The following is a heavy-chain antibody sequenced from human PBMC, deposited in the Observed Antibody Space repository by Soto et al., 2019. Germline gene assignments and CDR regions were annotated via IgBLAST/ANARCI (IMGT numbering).Heavy chain of an antibody. V-gene: IGHV3-48*01. D-gene: IGHD3-10*01. CDR1: GFTFSSYS. CDR2: ISSSSSTI. J-gene: IGHJ3*02. Sequence: GGSLRLSCAASGFTFSSYSMNWVRQAPGKGLEWVSYISSSSSTIYYADSVKGRFTISRDNGKNSLYLQMNSLRAEDTAVYYCARDGDYYGSGSYFPSNAFDIWGQGTMVTVSS. CDR3: ARDGDYYGSGSYFPSNAFDI.